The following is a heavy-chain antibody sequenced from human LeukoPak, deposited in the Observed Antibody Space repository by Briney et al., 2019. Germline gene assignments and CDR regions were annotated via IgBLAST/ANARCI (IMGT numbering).Heavy chain of an antibody. V-gene: IGHV3-48*01. D-gene: IGHD1-26*01. Sequence: GGSVRLSCAASGFTFRSYRMNWVRQAPGKGLDWVSYISSSSSTIYYADSVKSRFTISRNNAKNSLYLQMNSLRAEYTAVYYGARGDSDYWGQGTLVTVSS. J-gene: IGHJ4*02. CDR3: ARGDSDY. CDR1: GFTFRSYR. CDR2: ISSSSSTI.